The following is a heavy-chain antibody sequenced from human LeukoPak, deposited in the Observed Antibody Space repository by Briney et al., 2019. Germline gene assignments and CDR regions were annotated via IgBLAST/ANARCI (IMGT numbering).Heavy chain of an antibody. CDR3: ARDIYGDSDY. Sequence: SETLSLTCVVYNASFSSFYWSWIRQSPGKGLEWIGEIIHSGSTNYNPSLKSRVTISVDSSKNQFSLNLNSVTAADTAVYYCARDIYGDSDYWGQGTLVTVSS. J-gene: IGHJ4*02. CDR1: NASFSSFY. D-gene: IGHD3-9*01. V-gene: IGHV4-34*12. CDR2: IIHSGST.